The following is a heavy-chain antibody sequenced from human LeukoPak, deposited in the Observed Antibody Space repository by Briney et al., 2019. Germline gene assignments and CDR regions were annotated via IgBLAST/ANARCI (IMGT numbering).Heavy chain of an antibody. J-gene: IGHJ5*02. Sequence: SVKVSCKASGYTFTSYAMNWVRQAPGQGLEWMGGIIPIFGTASFAQKFQGRVTITADESTGTAYMELSSLRSEDTAVYYCARVVTPRYCSTPSCYWKGWFDPWGQGTLVTVSS. CDR2: IIPIFGTA. CDR3: ARVVTPRYCSTPSCYWKGWFDP. D-gene: IGHD2-2*01. CDR1: GYTFTSYA. V-gene: IGHV1-69*13.